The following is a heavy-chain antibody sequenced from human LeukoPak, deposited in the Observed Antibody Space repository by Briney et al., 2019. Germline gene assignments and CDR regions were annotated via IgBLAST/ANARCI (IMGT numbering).Heavy chain of an antibody. D-gene: IGHD1-20*01. CDR2: INPNSGGT. J-gene: IGHJ6*03. CDR1: GYTFTGYY. Sequence: ASVKVSCKASGYTFTGYYMHWVRQAPGQGLEWMGWINPNSGGTNYAQKFQGRVTMTRDTSISTAYMELSSLRSEDTAVYYCARGEYLEYYYMDVWGKGTTVTISS. CDR3: ARGEYLEYYYMDV. V-gene: IGHV1-2*02.